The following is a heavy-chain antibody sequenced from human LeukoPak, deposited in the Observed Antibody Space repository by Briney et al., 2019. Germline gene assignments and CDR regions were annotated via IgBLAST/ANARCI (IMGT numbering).Heavy chain of an antibody. CDR1: GFTFSSYA. CDR2: ISGSGGST. CDR3: AKLSSGGSCYSLCWFDP. D-gene: IGHD2-15*01. J-gene: IGHJ5*02. V-gene: IGHV3-23*01. Sequence: GGSLRLSCAASGFTFSSYAMSWVRQAPGKGLKWVSAISGSGGSTYYADSVKGRFTISRDNSKNTLYLQMNSLRAEDTAVYYCAKLSSGGSCYSLCWFDPWGQGTLVTVSS.